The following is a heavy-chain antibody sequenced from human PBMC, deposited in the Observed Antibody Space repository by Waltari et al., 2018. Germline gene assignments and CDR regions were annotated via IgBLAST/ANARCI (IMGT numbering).Heavy chain of an antibody. V-gene: IGHV4-34*01. D-gene: IGHD2-15*01. CDR1: GGSFSGYY. J-gene: IGHJ5*02. CDR3: ARGRGYCSGGSCPRQYNWFDP. Sequence: QVQLQQWGAGLLKPSETLSLTCAVYGGSFSGYYWSWIRQPPGKGLEWIGERNHSGSTNYNPSLKSRVTISVDTSKNQFSLKLSSVTAADTAVYYCARGRGYCSGGSCPRQYNWFDPWGQGTLVTVSS. CDR2: RNHSGST.